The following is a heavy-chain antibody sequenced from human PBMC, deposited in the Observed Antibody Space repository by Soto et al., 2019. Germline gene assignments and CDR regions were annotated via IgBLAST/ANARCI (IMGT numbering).Heavy chain of an antibody. CDR1: GGNLSSYA. Sequence: QVQLVQSGAGVKKPGSSVKVSCKASGGNLSSYAIRWVRQAPGQGVEWMGGVIPVFGTANYAQKFQGRVTIAADEPASTANMELGSPRSEDTAVYCCARRYCGGDCRAYYYYSYGMDVWGQGTTVTVSS. CDR2: VIPVFGTA. V-gene: IGHV1-69*01. CDR3: ARRYCGGDCRAYYYYSYGMDV. D-gene: IGHD2-21*02. J-gene: IGHJ6*02.